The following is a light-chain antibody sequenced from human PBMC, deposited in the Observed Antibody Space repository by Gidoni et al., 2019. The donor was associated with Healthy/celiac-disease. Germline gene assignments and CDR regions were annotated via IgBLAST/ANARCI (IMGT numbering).Light chain of an antibody. CDR2: GAS. CDR3: QQYGSSPL. CDR1: QSVSSSY. J-gene: IGKJ5*01. Sequence: EIVLTQSPGTLSLSPGERATLSCRASQSVSSSYLAWYQQKPGQAPMLLIYGASSRATGIPDRFSGSGSGTDFTLTISRLEPEDFAVYYCQQYGSSPLFGQGTRLEIK. V-gene: IGKV3-20*01.